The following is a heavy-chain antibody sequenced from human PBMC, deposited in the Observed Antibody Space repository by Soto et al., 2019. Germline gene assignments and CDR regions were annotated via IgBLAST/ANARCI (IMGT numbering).Heavy chain of an antibody. J-gene: IGHJ3*01. Sequence: QMQLMESGGGLVRSGGSLKLSCAASGFTFNDYYMHWMRQAPGKGLEWVSYISGPGSVISYADSVKGRFTISRDNAKNSLFRQLNSLRAEDTALYYCARGKYPGSVDVWGQGTMVTVSS. V-gene: IGHV3-11*01. D-gene: IGHD6-6*01. CDR3: ARGKYPGSVDV. CDR2: ISGPGSVI. CDR1: GFTFNDYY.